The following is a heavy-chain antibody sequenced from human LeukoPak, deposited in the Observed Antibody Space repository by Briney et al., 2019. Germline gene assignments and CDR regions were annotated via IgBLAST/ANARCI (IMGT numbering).Heavy chain of an antibody. CDR3: VMYSRADY. J-gene: IGHJ4*02. CDR2: VSSTSRYL. CDR1: GFIFSSYG. D-gene: IGHD6-13*01. V-gene: IGHV3-21*01. Sequence: PGGSLRLSCAASGFIFSSYGMSWVRQAPGKGLEWVSSVSSTSRYLYYADSLKGRFTISRDNAKNSLFLQMNSLRAEDTAVYYCVMYSRADYWGQGTLVTVSS.